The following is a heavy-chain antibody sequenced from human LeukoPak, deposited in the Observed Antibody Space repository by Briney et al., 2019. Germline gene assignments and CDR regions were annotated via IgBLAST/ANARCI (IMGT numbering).Heavy chain of an antibody. D-gene: IGHD3-22*01. J-gene: IGHJ4*02. CDR1: GFSLSTSGMC. CDR2: IDWDDDK. Sequence: SGPALVKPTQTLTLTCTFSGFSLSTSGMCVSWIRQPPGKALEWLARIDWDDDKYCSTSLKTRLTISKDTSKNQVVLTMTNMDPVDTATYYCARILVDYYDSSGYYPDYWGQGTLVTVPS. CDR3: ARILVDYYDSSGYYPDY. V-gene: IGHV2-70*11.